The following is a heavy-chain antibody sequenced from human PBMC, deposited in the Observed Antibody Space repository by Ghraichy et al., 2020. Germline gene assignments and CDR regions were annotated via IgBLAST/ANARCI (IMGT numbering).Heavy chain of an antibody. D-gene: IGHD3-22*01. Sequence: SQTLSLTCTVSGASISSTNYYWGWIRQPPGKGLEWIANIYYSGRTNYSPSLESRVTISIDTSKNQFSLRLTSVIAADTAMYYCARGPIGEYFDTTGYYFGALDIWGQGTLVTVSS. V-gene: IGHV4-39*07. CDR3: ARGPIGEYFDTTGYYFGALDI. CDR1: GASISSTNYY. CDR2: IYYSGRT. J-gene: IGHJ3*02.